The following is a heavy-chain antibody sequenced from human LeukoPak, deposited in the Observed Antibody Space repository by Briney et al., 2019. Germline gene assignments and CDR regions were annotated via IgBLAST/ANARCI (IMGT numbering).Heavy chain of an antibody. CDR1: GFTFSSYA. V-gene: IGHV3-23*01. J-gene: IGHJ6*02. Sequence: GGSLRLSCAASGFTFSSYAMSWVRQAPGKRLEWVSAISGSGGSTYYADSVKGRFTVSRDNSKNTLYLQMNSLRAEDTAVYYCAKDPGYYYDSSGYYPSYYYYGMDVWGQGTTVTVSS. D-gene: IGHD3-22*01. CDR2: ISGSGGST. CDR3: AKDPGYYYDSSGYYPSYYYYGMDV.